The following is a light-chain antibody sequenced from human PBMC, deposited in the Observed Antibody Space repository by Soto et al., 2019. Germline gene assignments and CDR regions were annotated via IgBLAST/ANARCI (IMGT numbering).Light chain of an antibody. Sequence: QSALTQPASVSGSPGQSITISCTGTSSDIGAYDYVSWYQQYPGRVPKLLIHEVTKRPSGVSDRFSGSKSGNTASLTISGLQTEDEADYYCSSQAGSISCYVFGTGTKVTVL. J-gene: IGLJ1*01. V-gene: IGLV2-14*01. CDR2: EVT. CDR3: SSQAGSISCYV. CDR1: SSDIGAYDY.